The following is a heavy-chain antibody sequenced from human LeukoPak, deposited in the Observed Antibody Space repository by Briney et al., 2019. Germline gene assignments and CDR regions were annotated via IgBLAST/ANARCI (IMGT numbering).Heavy chain of an antibody. CDR3: ASPYCSSSSFYEIFFDY. V-gene: IGHV3-21*01. J-gene: IGHJ4*02. CDR1: GFTFSSYS. Sequence: GGSLRPSCAASGFTFSSYSMNWVRQAPGKGLEWVSSISSSSSYIYYADSVKGRFTISRDNAKNSLYLQMNSLRAEDTAAYYCASPYCSSSSFYEIFFDYRGQGTLVNGPS. D-gene: IGHD2-2*01. CDR2: ISSSSSYI.